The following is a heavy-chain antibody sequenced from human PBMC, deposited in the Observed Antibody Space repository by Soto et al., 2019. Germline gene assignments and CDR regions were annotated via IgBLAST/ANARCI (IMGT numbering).Heavy chain of an antibody. CDR1: GFYFIDAW. CDR3: NWNHDIYYRMDD. Sequence: EVQLVESGGGLVKPGGSLKLSCSASGFYFIDAWMSWVRQAPGKGLEWVARIKSRGSGGAADHAAPVRGRFTISRDDSKNVIFLQMDSLKSDDTAVYYCNWNHDIYYRMDDWGKGTTVTVSS. CDR2: IKSRGSGGAA. D-gene: IGHD1-1*01. V-gene: IGHV3-15*05. J-gene: IGHJ6*04.